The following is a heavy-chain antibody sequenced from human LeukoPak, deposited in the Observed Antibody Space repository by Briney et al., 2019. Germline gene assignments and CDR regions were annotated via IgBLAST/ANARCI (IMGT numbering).Heavy chain of an antibody. V-gene: IGHV1-3*01. CDR2: INAGNGNT. Sequence: ASVKVSCTASGYTFTSYAMHWVRQAPGQRPEWMGWINAGNGNTKYSQKFQGRVTITGDTSASTAYMELSSLRSEDTAVYYCARGNYYDSSGPEYWGQGTLVTVSS. D-gene: IGHD3-22*01. CDR3: ARGNYYDSSGPEY. CDR1: GYTFTSYA. J-gene: IGHJ4*02.